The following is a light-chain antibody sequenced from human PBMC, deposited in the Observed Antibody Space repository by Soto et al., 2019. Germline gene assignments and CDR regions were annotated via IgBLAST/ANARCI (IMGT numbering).Light chain of an antibody. CDR1: QDIKNY. CDR3: QHYVNLPLT. Sequence: DIQMTQSPSSLSASVGARVTITCQASQDIKNYLNWYQQKPGKAPKLLIYEASSLETGVPSRFSGSGSETHFTCTISSLQPEDFATYYCQHYVNLPLTFGGGTKVEVK. J-gene: IGKJ4*01. V-gene: IGKV1-33*01. CDR2: EAS.